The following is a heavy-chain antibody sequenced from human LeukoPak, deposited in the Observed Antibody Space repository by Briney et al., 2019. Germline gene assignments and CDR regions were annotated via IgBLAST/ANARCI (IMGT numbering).Heavy chain of an antibody. V-gene: IGHV1-24*01. CDR3: ARGVVGAITAWGYYYYMDV. CDR2: FDPEDGET. D-gene: IGHD1-26*01. J-gene: IGHJ6*03. CDR1: GYTLTELS. Sequence: ASVKVSCKVSGYTLTELSMHWVRQAPGKGLEWMGGFDPEDGETIYAQKFQGRVTMTEDTSTDTAYMELRSLRFDDTAVFYCARGVVGAITAWGYYYYMDVWGKGTTVTVSS.